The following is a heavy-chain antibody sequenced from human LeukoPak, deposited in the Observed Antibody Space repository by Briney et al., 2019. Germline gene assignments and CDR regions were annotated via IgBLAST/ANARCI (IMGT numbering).Heavy chain of an antibody. V-gene: IGHV3-21*01. Sequence: GGSLRLSCAASGFTFSSYSMNWVRQAPGKGLEWVSSISSSSSYIYYADSVKGRFTISRDNAKNSLYLQMNSLRAEDTAVYYCARRSLMVYAQYNWFDPWGQGTLVTVSS. CDR2: ISSSSSYI. CDR3: ARRSLMVYAQYNWFDP. J-gene: IGHJ5*02. CDR1: GFTFSSYS. D-gene: IGHD2-8*01.